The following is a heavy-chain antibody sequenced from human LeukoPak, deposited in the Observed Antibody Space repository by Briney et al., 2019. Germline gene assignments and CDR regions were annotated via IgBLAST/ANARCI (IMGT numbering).Heavy chain of an antibody. CDR1: GFTFSSYS. CDR2: MGSSSRSI. V-gene: IGHV3-21*01. CDR3: GREWEEAFDI. D-gene: IGHD1-26*01. J-gene: IGHJ3*02. Sequence: SGGSLRLSCAASGFTFSSYSMNWVRQAPGKGLEWVSSMGSSSRSIYYADSVKGRFTISRDNAKNSLSLQMNRLRAEETAVYYCGREWEEAFDIWGEGTMVTVSS.